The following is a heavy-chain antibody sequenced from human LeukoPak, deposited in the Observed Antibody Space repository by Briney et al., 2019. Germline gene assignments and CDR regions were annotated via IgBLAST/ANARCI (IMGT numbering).Heavy chain of an antibody. D-gene: IGHD1-1*01. V-gene: IGHV4-59*01. Sequence: PSETLSLTCTVSGGSISSYHWSWIRQPPGKGLEWIGYIYYSGNTNYNPSLKSRVTISVDTSKNQFSLNLSSVTAADTAVYYCASGGGWNDKFNYWGQGTLVTVSS. CDR1: GGSISSYH. CDR2: IYYSGNT. CDR3: ASGGGWNDKFNY. J-gene: IGHJ4*02.